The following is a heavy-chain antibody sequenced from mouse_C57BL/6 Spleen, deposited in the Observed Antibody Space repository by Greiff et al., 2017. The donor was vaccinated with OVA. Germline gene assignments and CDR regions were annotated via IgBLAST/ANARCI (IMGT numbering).Heavy chain of an antibody. Sequence: LVESGAELARPGASVKLSCKASGYTFTSYGISWVKQRTGQGLEWIGEIYPRSGNTYYNEKFKGKATLTADESSSTAYMELRSLTSEDSAVYFCAREEAKGGAYYFDYWGQGTTLTVSS. D-gene: IGHD6-1*01. V-gene: IGHV1-81*01. CDR2: IYPRSGNT. CDR3: AREEAKGGAYYFDY. CDR1: GYTFTSYG. J-gene: IGHJ2*01.